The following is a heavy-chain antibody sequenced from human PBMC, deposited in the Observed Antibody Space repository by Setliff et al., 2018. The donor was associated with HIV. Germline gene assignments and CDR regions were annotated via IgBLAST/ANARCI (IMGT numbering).Heavy chain of an antibody. CDR3: GRDVHDAAADN. J-gene: IGHJ4*02. Sequence: GGSLRLSCAASGFSFSSYWMHWVRRGPGRGLEWVSRIGRDGTIANYADSVKGRFTISRDNARNTLFLQMNSLGVEDTALYYCGRDVHDAAADNWGRGTLVTVSS. CDR1: GFSFSSYW. D-gene: IGHD6-13*01. CDR2: IGRDGTIA. V-gene: IGHV3-74*01.